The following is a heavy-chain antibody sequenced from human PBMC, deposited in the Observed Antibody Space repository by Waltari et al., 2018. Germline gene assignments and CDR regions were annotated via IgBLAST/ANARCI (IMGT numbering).Heavy chain of an antibody. V-gene: IGHV3-33*08. D-gene: IGHD3-10*01. J-gene: IGHJ1*01. CDR2: IWYDGSNK. CDR3: FIHQLNDGGSVFQH. CDR1: GCTLGSDG. Sequence: QVQLVESGGGVVQPGRSLRLYCAGPGCTLGSDGMHWVRQAPGKGLEWVAVIWYDGSNKNYVDSVKGRFSISRDNSKNTLYLQMDSLRAEDTAMYYCFIHQLNDGGSVFQHWGQGTLVTVSS.